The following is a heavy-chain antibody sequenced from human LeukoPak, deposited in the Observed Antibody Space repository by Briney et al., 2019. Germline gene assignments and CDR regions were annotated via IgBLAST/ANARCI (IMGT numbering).Heavy chain of an antibody. CDR2: ISDRGDRQ. CDR1: GFTFTNYA. Sequence: GGSLRLSCAASGFTFTNYAMSWVRQAPGKGLEWVSAISDRGDRQYYADSVKGRFTISRDNSMNALRLQMNSLSVEDTAVYYCVVYTGGYRSQFWGQGTLVTVSS. D-gene: IGHD5-24*01. J-gene: IGHJ4*02. CDR3: VVYTGGYRSQF. V-gene: IGHV3-23*01.